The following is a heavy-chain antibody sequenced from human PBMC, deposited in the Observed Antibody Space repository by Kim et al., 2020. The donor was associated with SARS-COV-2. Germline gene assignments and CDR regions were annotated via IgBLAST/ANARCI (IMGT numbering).Heavy chain of an antibody. D-gene: IGHD3-16*01. J-gene: IGHJ5*02. CDR2: IYYSGST. CDR1: GGSISSGGYY. CDR3: ARDTGRMIRRSLSNNWFDP. V-gene: IGHV4-31*03. Sequence: SETLSLTCTVSGGSISSGGYYWSWIRQHPGKGLEWIGYIYYSGSTYYNPSLKSRVTISVDTSKNQFSLKLSSVTAADTAVYYCARDTGRMIRRSLSNNWFDPWGQGILVTVSS.